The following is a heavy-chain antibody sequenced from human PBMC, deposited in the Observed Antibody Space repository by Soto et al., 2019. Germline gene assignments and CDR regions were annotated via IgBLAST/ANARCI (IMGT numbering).Heavy chain of an antibody. CDR1: GSSISSGDYY. Sequence: PSETLSLTCTVSGSSISSGDYYWSWIRQPPGKGLEWIGCIDYSGTTYYNPSLKSRVTISEDTSKNQFSLKLTSVAAADTAMYYCASFGVASMNVFDPWGQGTLVTVSS. CDR2: IDYSGTT. V-gene: IGHV4-30-4*01. CDR3: ASFGVASMNVFDP. J-gene: IGHJ5*02. D-gene: IGHD3-3*01.